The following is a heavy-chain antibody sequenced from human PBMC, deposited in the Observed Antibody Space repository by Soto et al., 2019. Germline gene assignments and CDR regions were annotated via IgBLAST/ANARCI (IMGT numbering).Heavy chain of an antibody. CDR2: VNPSGGST. D-gene: IGHD2-15*01. CDR1: GYIFTAYS. V-gene: IGHV1-46*01. J-gene: IGHJ1*01. CDR3: AGEENGSKGTCYSEYSQR. Sequence: ASVKVSCKASGYIFTAYSMHWVRQAPGQGLEWMGVVNPSGGSTNYAQKFQGRITMTRDTSTSTVYMDLSSLTSEDTAVYYGAGEENGSKGTCYSEYSQRGG.